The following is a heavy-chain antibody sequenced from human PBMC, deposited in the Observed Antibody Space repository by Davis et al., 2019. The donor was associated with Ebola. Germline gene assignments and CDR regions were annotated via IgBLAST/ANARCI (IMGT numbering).Heavy chain of an antibody. J-gene: IGHJ6*02. Sequence: PGGSLRLSCAASGFTGSNARMSWVRQAPGKGLEWLATISRDGNDKYYVDFVKGRITISRDNAKNSLFLQMNSLGADDTAVYYCARNGYYYAMDVWGQGTTVTVSS. V-gene: IGHV3-7*03. CDR2: ISRDGNDK. CDR1: GFTGSNAR. CDR3: ARNGYYYAMDV.